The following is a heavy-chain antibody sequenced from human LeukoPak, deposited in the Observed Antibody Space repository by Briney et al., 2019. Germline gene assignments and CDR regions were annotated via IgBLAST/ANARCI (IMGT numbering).Heavy chain of an antibody. V-gene: IGHV3-74*01. CDR1: GFTFSSYW. D-gene: IGHD5-18*01. CDR2: INSDGSST. CDR3: ARDRGYSYGFKNPYYMDV. Sequence: PGGSLRLSCAASGFTFSSYWMHWVRQAPGKGLVWVSRINSDGSSTSYADSVKGRFTISRDNAKNTLYLQMNSLRAQDTAVYYCARDRGYSYGFKNPYYMDVWGKGTTVTVSS. J-gene: IGHJ6*03.